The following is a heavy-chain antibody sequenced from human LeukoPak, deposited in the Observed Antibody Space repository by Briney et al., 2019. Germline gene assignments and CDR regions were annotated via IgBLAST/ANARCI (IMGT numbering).Heavy chain of an antibody. CDR3: AKDMREADGWFNAFDI. Sequence: GGSLRLSCAASGFTFSSYAMSWVRQAPGKGLEWVSAISGSGGSTYYADSVKGRFTISRDNSKNTLYLQMNSLRAEDTAVYYCAKDMREADGWFNAFDIWGQGTMVTVSS. V-gene: IGHV3-23*01. D-gene: IGHD6-19*01. CDR1: GFTFSSYA. CDR2: ISGSGGST. J-gene: IGHJ3*02.